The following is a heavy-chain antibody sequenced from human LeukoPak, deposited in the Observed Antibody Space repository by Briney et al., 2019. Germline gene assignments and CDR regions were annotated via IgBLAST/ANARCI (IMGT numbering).Heavy chain of an antibody. V-gene: IGHV3-23*01. CDR1: GFTFSSYA. D-gene: IGHD3-10*01. CDR2: ISGSGGST. CDR3: AKDPYYGSGSYYDY. J-gene: IGHJ4*02. Sequence: PGGSLRLSCAASGFTFSSYAMSWVRQAPGKGLEWVSAISGSGGSTYYADSVKGRFTISRDNSKNTLYLQMNSLRAEDTAVYCCAKDPYYGSGSYYDYWGQGTLVTVSS.